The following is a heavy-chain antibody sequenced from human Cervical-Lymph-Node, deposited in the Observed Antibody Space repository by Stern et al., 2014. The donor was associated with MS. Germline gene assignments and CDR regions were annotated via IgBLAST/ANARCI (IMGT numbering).Heavy chain of an antibody. CDR2: LFPVFGTP. V-gene: IGHV1-69*01. D-gene: IGHD6-13*01. Sequence: VQLVQSGAGVTKPGSSVKVSCKASGGTFSKFPSSWVRQAPGQGLEWVGGLFPVFGTPTYAKEFRGRVTITADVSTSTVYMELSSLRSDDTAVYYCALSSETSDRWYSLGYDLWGQGTLVTVSS. J-gene: IGHJ5*02. CDR3: ALSSETSDRWYSLGYDL. CDR1: GGTFSKFP.